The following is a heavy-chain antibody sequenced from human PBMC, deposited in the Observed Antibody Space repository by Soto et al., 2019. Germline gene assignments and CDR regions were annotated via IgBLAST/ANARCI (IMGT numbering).Heavy chain of an antibody. J-gene: IGHJ6*02. Sequence: QAQLVQSGPEVKKPGASVKVSCKASGYRFTSYGISWVRQAPGQGLEWLGWISAYDDNTKYAQTLQGRVSMSTDTSTTTAYMELRSLRSDDPAMYYCARGGYYDSSGSRNYHYYGMNVWGQGTTVTVSS. CDR2: ISAYDDNT. CDR1: GYRFTSYG. CDR3: ARGGYYDSSGSRNYHYYGMNV. D-gene: IGHD3-22*01. V-gene: IGHV1-18*01.